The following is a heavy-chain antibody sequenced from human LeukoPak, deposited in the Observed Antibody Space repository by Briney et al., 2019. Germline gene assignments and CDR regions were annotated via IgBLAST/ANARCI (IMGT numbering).Heavy chain of an antibody. CDR3: AKAERYSSGWFFDY. D-gene: IGHD6-19*01. CDR2: ISWNSGSI. Sequence: GGSLRLSCAASGFTFDEYAMHWVRQVPGKGLEWVSGISWNSGSIVYADSVKGRFTISRDNAKNSLYLQMNSLRAEDTALYYCAKAERYSSGWFFDYWGQGTLVTVSS. CDR1: GFTFDEYA. V-gene: IGHV3-9*01. J-gene: IGHJ4*02.